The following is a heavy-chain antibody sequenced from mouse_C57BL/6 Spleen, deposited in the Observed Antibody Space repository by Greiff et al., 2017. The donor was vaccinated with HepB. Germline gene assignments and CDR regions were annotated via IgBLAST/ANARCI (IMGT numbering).Heavy chain of an antibody. CDR1: GFNIKDYY. CDR2: IDPEDGDT. Sequence: VQLQQSGAELVRPGASVKLSCTASGFNIKDYYMHWVKQRPEQGLEWIGRIDPEDGDTEYAPKFQGKATMTADTSSNTAYLQLSSLTSEDTAVYYCTTIGWLLRDFDYWGQGTTLTVSS. V-gene: IGHV14-1*01. J-gene: IGHJ2*01. D-gene: IGHD2-3*01. CDR3: TTIGWLLRDFDY.